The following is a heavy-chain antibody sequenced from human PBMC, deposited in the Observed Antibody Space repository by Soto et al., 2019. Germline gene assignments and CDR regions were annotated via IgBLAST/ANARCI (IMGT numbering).Heavy chain of an antibody. V-gene: IGHV3-23*01. CDR2: ISGSGGST. CDR3: AKDSELLARISGGMDV. Sequence: GGSLRLSCAASGFTFSSYAMSWVRQAPGKGLEWVSAISGSGGSTYYADSVKGRFTISRDNSKNTLYLQMNSLRAEDRAVDYCAKDSELLARISGGMDVWGQGTTVTVSS. J-gene: IGHJ6*02. CDR1: GFTFSSYA. D-gene: IGHD2-15*01.